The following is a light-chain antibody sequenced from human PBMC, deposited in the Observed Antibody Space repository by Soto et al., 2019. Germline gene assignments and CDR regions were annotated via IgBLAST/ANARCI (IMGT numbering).Light chain of an antibody. Sequence: DIQMTQSPSTLSASVGDRVTITCRASQSINSWLAWYQQKPGKAPKLLIYDASSLQSGVPSRFSGSESGTEFTLTISSLQPDDFATYYCQQYNSYWMHTFGQGTKLEIK. V-gene: IGKV1-5*01. J-gene: IGKJ2*01. CDR3: QQYNSYWMHT. CDR2: DAS. CDR1: QSINSW.